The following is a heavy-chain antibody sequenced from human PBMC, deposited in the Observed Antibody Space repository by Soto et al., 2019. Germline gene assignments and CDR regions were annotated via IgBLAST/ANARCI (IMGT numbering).Heavy chain of an antibody. CDR1: GGSLSTNP. D-gene: IGHD3-10*01. CDR2: TGSGTGPG. Sequence: GASVKVSCKASGGSLSTNPISWVRQAPGQGLEWMGGTGSGTGPGNNAQKFQGRLTVTADKSTSTVYMELTNLSSEDTAVYYCARRDSVGFFRFFDSWGQGTLVTVSS. J-gene: IGHJ4*02. V-gene: IGHV1-69*06. CDR3: ARRDSVGFFRFFDS.